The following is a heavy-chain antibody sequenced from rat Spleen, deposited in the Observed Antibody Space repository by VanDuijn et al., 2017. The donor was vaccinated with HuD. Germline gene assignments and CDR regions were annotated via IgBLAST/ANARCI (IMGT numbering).Heavy chain of an antibody. CDR1: GFTFSDYY. Sequence: EVQLVESDGGLVQPGRSLKLSCAASGFTFSDYYMAWVRQAPTKGLEWVATISYDGSSTYYRDSVKGRFTISRDNAKSTLYLQMDSLRSEDTATYYCARRGLTGYYWYFDFWGPGTMITVSS. D-gene: IGHD5-1*01. CDR2: ISYDGSST. J-gene: IGHJ1*01. V-gene: IGHV5-29*01. CDR3: ARRGLTGYYWYFDF.